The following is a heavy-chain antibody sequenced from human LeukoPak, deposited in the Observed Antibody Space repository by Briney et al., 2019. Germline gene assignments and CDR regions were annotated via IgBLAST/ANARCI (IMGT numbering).Heavy chain of an antibody. CDR1: GGSFSGYY. V-gene: IGHV4-34*01. D-gene: IGHD2-2*01. CDR2: INHSGST. Sequence: PSETLSLTCAVYGGSFSGYYWSWIRQPPGKGLEWIGEINHSGSTNYNPSLKSRVTISVDTSKNQFSLKLSSVTAADTAVYYCAREEAAALDYWGQGTLVTVSS. J-gene: IGHJ4*02. CDR3: AREEAAALDY.